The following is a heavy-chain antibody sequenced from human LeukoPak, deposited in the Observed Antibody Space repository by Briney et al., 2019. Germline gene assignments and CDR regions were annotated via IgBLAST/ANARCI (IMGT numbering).Heavy chain of an antibody. CDR3: AKDHLPGIVVADRGY. CDR2: ISGSGGTT. Sequence: LSGGSLRLSCAASGFIFSRYGMSWVRQAPGKGLEWVSAISGSGGTTYYADSVKGRFTISRDNSKNTLYLQINSLRAEDTAVYYCAKDHLPGIVVADRGYWGQGTLVTVSS. D-gene: IGHD6-19*01. J-gene: IGHJ4*02. CDR1: GFIFSRYG. V-gene: IGHV3-23*01.